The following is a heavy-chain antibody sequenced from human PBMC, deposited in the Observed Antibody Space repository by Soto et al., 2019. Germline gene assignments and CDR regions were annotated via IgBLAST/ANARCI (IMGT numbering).Heavy chain of an antibody. V-gene: IGHV3-23*01. Sequence: EVQLLESGGGLVQPGGSLRLSCAASGFTFSSYAMSWVRQAPGKGLEWVSAISGSGGSTYYADYVKGRFTISRDNSKNPLYLQMNSLRAEDTAVYYCAKILGSEGATTVYYYCGMDVWGQGTTVTVSS. J-gene: IGHJ6*02. CDR3: AKILGSEGATTVYYYCGMDV. CDR1: GFTFSSYA. CDR2: ISGSGGST. D-gene: IGHD1-26*01.